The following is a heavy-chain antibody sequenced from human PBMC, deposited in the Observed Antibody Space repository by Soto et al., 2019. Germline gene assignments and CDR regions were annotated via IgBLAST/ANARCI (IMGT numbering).Heavy chain of an antibody. D-gene: IGHD1-26*01. Sequence: SETLSLTCTVSGGSVSSSSYYWSWIRQPPGKGLEWIGYISTSGSTNHDPSLKSRVTVSVDTSKNQFSLKLSSVTAADTAVYYCATIGIVGATSVDYWGQGTLVTVSS. V-gene: IGHV4-61*01. J-gene: IGHJ4*02. CDR3: ATIGIVGATSVDY. CDR2: ISTSGST. CDR1: GGSVSSSSYY.